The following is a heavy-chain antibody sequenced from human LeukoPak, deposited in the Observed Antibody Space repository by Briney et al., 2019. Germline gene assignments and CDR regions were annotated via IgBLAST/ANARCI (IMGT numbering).Heavy chain of an antibody. CDR3: ARDYYDSSGYYRGAPGQGSFAFDI. Sequence: SETLSLTCTVSGGSISSYYWSWIRQPPGKGLEWIGYIYYRGSTNYNPSLKSRVTISVDTSKNQFSLKLSSVTAADTAVYYCARDYYDSSGYYRGAPGQGSFAFDIWGQGTMVTVSS. CDR1: GGSISSYY. CDR2: IYYRGST. J-gene: IGHJ3*02. V-gene: IGHV4-59*01. D-gene: IGHD3-22*01.